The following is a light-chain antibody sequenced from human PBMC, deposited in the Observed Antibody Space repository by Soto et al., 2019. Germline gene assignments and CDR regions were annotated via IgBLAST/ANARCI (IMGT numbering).Light chain of an antibody. CDR2: SDN. V-gene: IGLV1-44*01. Sequence: QSVLTQPPSASGTPGQRVTIFCSGSSSNIGTNTVIWYQQLPGAAPKLLIYSDNQRPSGVPDRFSGSKSGTSASLAISGLQSEEEADYYCAAWDVSLVVFGGGTQLTVL. J-gene: IGLJ2*01. CDR1: SSNIGTNT. CDR3: AAWDVSLVV.